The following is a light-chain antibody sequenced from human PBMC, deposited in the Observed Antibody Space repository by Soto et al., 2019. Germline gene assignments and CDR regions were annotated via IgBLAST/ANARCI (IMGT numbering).Light chain of an antibody. Sequence: EIVLTQSPGTLSLSPGERATLSCRASHSVSSSYLAWYQQKPGQAPRLLIYGASSRATGIPDRFSGSGSGTDFTLTISSLQPEDFATYYCQQYNSYPITFGQGTRLEIK. CDR2: GAS. CDR1: HSVSSSY. V-gene: IGKV3-20*01. CDR3: QQYNSYPIT. J-gene: IGKJ5*01.